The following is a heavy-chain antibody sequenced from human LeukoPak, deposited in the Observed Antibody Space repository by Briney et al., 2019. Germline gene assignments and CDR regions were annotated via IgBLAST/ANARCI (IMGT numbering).Heavy chain of an antibody. D-gene: IGHD6-13*01. J-gene: IGHJ4*02. CDR2: ISSSSSYI. CDR3: ARDPRIAARYYFDY. CDR1: GFTFSSYA. V-gene: IGHV3-21*01. Sequence: GGSLRLSCAASGFTFSSYAMNWVRQAPGKGLEWVSSISSSSSYIYYADSVKGRFTISRDNAKNSLYLQMNSLRAEDTAVYYCARDPRIAARYYFDYWGQGTLVTVSS.